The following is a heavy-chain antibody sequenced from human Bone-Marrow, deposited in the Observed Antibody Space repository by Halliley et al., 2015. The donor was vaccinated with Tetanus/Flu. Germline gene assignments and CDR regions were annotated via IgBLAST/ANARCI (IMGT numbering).Heavy chain of an antibody. Sequence: TLSLTCTVSAGSITTSNWWSWVRQPPEKGLEWIGEIYHGGAFNYAPALESRVTISVDKSKNQFSLTLTSLTAADTAVYFCAGHLATRGTRGFDSWGQGVLVTVSS. CDR3: AGHLATRGTRGFDS. CDR2: IYHGGAF. J-gene: IGHJ4*02. CDR1: AGSITTSNW. D-gene: IGHD3-10*01. V-gene: IGHV4-4*01.